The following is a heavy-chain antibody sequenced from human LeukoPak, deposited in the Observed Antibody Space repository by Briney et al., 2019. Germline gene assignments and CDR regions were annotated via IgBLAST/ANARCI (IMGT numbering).Heavy chain of an antibody. Sequence: PSETLSLTCTVSGGSISSGDYYWSWIRQPPGKGLEWIGYIYYSGSTYYNPSLKSRVTISVDTSKNQFSLKLSSVTAADTAVYYCARVFGLRLGELGSFDIWGQGTMVTVSS. CDR3: ARVFGLRLGELGSFDI. J-gene: IGHJ3*02. CDR1: GGSISSGDYY. V-gene: IGHV4-30-4*01. CDR2: IYYSGST. D-gene: IGHD3-16*01.